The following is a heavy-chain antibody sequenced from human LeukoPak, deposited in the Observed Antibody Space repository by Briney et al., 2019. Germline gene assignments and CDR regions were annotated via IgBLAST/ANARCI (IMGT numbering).Heavy chain of an antibody. D-gene: IGHD6-19*01. CDR3: ARDPSRLAVGPGGFDY. J-gene: IGHJ4*02. CDR1: GFTFSSYW. V-gene: IGHV3-74*01. CDR2: INSDVSST. Sequence: GGSLRLSCAASGFTFSSYWMHWVRQAPGKGLVWVSRINSDVSSTSYADSVKGRFTISRDNAKNTLYLQMDSLRAEDTAVYYCARDPSRLAVGPGGFDYWGQGTLVTVSS.